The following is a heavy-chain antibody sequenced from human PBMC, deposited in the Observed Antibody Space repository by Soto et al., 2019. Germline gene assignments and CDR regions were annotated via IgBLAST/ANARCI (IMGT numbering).Heavy chain of an antibody. CDR2: ISGSGGST. CDR1: GFTFSSYA. CDR3: AKVIAAGSTGYWFDP. D-gene: IGHD6-13*01. V-gene: IGHV3-23*01. J-gene: IGHJ5*02. Sequence: EVQLLESGGGLVQPGGSLRLSCAASGFTFSSYAMSWVRQAPGKGLEWVSGISGSGGSTYYADSGEGRFTISRDNSKNTLYLQMNSLRAEETAGYYYAKVIAAGSTGYWFDPWGQGTLVTVSS.